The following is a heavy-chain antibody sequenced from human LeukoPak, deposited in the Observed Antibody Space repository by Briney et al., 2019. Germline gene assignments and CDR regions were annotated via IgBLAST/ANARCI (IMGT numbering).Heavy chain of an antibody. D-gene: IGHD1-26*01. CDR2: IYYSGST. CDR1: GGSISSSSYY. Sequence: PSETLSLTCTVSGGSISSSSYYWGWIRQPPGKGLEWIGSIYYSGSTYYNPSLKSRVTISVDTSKNQFSLKLSSVTAADTAVYYCARHEVRISGSYSYYFDYWGQGTLVTVSS. J-gene: IGHJ4*02. V-gene: IGHV4-39*01. CDR3: ARHEVRISGSYSYYFDY.